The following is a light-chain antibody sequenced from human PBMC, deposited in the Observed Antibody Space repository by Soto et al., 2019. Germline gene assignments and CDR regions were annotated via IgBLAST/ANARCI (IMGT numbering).Light chain of an antibody. Sequence: DIHLTQSPSTLSASVGDRVTITCRASQSISILLAWYQHKPGKAPNLLIYATSTLETGVPSRFSGSGSGTEFTLTISSLQPDDSATYYCQHYGDCSWTFGQGTKVEIK. J-gene: IGKJ1*01. CDR2: ATS. V-gene: IGKV1-5*03. CDR3: QHYGDCSWT. CDR1: QSISIL.